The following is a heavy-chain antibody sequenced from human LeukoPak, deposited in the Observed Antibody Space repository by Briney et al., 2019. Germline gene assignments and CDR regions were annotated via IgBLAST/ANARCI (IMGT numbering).Heavy chain of an antibody. D-gene: IGHD3-10*01. V-gene: IGHV1-46*01. CDR3: AFGDSYDY. Sequence: ASVKVSCKASGYTFTSYYMHWVRQAPGQGLEWMGIINPSGGSTSYAQKLQGRVTMTTDTSTSTAYMELRSLRSDDTAVYYCAFGDSYDYWGQGTLVTVSS. CDR1: GYTFTSYY. J-gene: IGHJ4*02. CDR2: INPSGGST.